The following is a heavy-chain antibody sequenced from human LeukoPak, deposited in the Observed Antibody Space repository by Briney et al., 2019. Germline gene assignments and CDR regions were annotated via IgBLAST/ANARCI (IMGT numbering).Heavy chain of an antibody. Sequence: PGKSLRLSCVASGFNFRTFAIDWVRQAPGKGLEWVAGSSSDGKNNFYVDSAKGRFTVSRDYSKNTLYLQMNNLRTEDTAVYFCAKDYLGSSRSMDSWGRGTLVTVSS. CDR3: AKDYLGSSRSMDS. J-gene: IGHJ4*02. CDR1: GFNFRTFA. D-gene: IGHD2-2*01. V-gene: IGHV3-30*18. CDR2: SSSDGKNN.